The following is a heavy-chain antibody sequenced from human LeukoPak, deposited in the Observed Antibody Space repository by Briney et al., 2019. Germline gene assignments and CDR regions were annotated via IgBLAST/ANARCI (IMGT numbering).Heavy chain of an antibody. J-gene: IGHJ4*02. D-gene: IGHD3-22*01. CDR3: ARQEYYYDSSGSYFDY. V-gene: IGHV4-38-2*01. CDR1: GYSISSGYY. CDR2: IYHSGST. Sequence: SETLSLTCAVSGYSISSGYYWGWIRQPPGKGLEWIGSIYHSGSTYYNPYLKSRVTISVDTSKNQFSLKLSSVTAADTAVYYCARQEYYYDSSGSYFDYWGQGTLVTVSS.